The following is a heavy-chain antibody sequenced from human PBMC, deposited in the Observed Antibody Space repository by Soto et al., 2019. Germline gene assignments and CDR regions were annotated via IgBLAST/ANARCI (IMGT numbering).Heavy chain of an antibody. CDR1: GFAFSSYA. CDR2: ISYDGSNK. D-gene: IGHD6-6*01. Sequence: GGSLRLSCAASGFAFSSYAMHWVRQAPGKGLEWVAVISYDGSNKYYADSVKGRFTISRDDSKNTLYLQVNSVRGEDTAVYYCAKDRSIAARPPNYYFDYWGQGTLVTVSS. CDR3: AKDRSIAARPPNYYFDY. V-gene: IGHV3-30*18. J-gene: IGHJ4*02.